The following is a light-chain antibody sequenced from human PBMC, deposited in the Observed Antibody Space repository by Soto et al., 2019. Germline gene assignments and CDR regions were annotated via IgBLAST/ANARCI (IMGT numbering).Light chain of an antibody. CDR2: EVS. V-gene: IGLV2-14*01. CDR3: TSYTSSGTYV. J-gene: IGLJ1*01. CDR1: SRDVGGYNY. Sequence: QSALTQPASVSGSPGQSITISCAGTSRDVGGYNYVSWYQHHPGKAPKLMICEVSNRPSGVSNRFSGSKSGNTASLTISGLQAEDEADYYCTSYTSSGTYVFGTATKVTVL.